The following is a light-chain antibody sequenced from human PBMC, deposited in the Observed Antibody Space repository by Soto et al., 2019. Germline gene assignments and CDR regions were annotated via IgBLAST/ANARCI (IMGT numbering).Light chain of an antibody. Sequence: DIQMTQSPSSLSASVGDRVTITCRASQSISSYLNWYQQKPGKAPKLLIYAASSLQSGVPSRFSGSGSGTAFTLTISSLPTEDFATYYCQQSYSTPVTFGPGTKVDIK. CDR2: AAS. J-gene: IGKJ3*01. CDR1: QSISSY. V-gene: IGKV1-39*01. CDR3: QQSYSTPVT.